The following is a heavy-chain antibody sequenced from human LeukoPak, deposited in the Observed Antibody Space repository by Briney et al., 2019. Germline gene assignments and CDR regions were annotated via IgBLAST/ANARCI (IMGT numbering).Heavy chain of an antibody. V-gene: IGHV4-39*01. CDR1: GGSISSSSYY. J-gene: IGHJ4*02. CDR2: IYYSGST. Sequence: SETLSLTCTVSGGSISSSSYYWGWLRQPPGKGLEWIGSIYYSGSTYYNPSLKSRVTISVDTSKNQFSLKLSSVTAADTAVYYCARHGGAHSSSPAEFDYWGQGTLVTVSS. D-gene: IGHD6-13*01. CDR3: ARHGGAHSSSPAEFDY.